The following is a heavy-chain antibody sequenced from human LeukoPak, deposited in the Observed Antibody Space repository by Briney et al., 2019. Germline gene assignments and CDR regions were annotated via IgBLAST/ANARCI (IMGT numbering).Heavy chain of an antibody. Sequence: PGGSLRLSWAASGFTFSTYGMGWVRQAPGKGLEWVSTLSDSGVNTHYADSVKGRFTISRDNSKSTLYLQMNSLRVEDTAVYYCAKDGGGNSLFDSWGQGTLVSVSS. V-gene: IGHV3-23*01. D-gene: IGHD2/OR15-2a*01. J-gene: IGHJ4*02. CDR1: GFTFSTYG. CDR2: LSDSGVNT. CDR3: AKDGGGNSLFDS.